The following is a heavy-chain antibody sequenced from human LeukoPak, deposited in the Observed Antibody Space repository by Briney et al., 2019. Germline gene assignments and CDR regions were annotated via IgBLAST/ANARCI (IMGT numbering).Heavy chain of an antibody. CDR1: GFTFSSYE. CDR2: ISSGSTI. D-gene: IGHD6-19*01. V-gene: IGHV3-48*03. CDR3: ARESIAVAGAPFDY. Sequence: PGGSLRLSCAAPGFTFSSYEMNWVRQAPGKGLEWVSYISSGSTIYDADSVEGRFTISRDNAKNSLYLQMNSLRAEDTAVYYCARESIAVAGAPFDYWGQGTMVTVSS. J-gene: IGHJ4*02.